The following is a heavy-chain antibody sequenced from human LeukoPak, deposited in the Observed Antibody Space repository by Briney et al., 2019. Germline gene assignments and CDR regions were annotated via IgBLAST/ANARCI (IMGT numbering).Heavy chain of an antibody. J-gene: IGHJ4*02. Sequence: GGSLRRSCEASGFTFSSYEMNWVRQAPGKGLEWVSYISDSGSPIYYADSVKGRFTISRDNAKNSLYLQMNSLRAEDTAVYYCARKPFYGSGIGHWGQGTLVTVSS. V-gene: IGHV3-48*03. CDR2: ISDSGSPI. D-gene: IGHD3-10*01. CDR1: GFTFSSYE. CDR3: ARKPFYGSGIGH.